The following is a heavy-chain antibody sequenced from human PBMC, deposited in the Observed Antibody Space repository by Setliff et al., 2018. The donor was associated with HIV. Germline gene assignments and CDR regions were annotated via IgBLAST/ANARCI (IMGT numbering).Heavy chain of an antibody. CDR1: GFTFSGYS. V-gene: IGHV3-21*01. D-gene: IGHD6-19*01. CDR2: IRHSNPYE. Sequence: GGSLRLSCAASGFTFSGYSMNWVRQAPGKGLEWVSTIRHSNPYEYYADSVKGRFTISRVNAKKSLYLQMNSLSAEDTAVYYCARGGDSSASDHWGQGTLVTVSS. J-gene: IGHJ4*02. CDR3: ARGGDSSASDH.